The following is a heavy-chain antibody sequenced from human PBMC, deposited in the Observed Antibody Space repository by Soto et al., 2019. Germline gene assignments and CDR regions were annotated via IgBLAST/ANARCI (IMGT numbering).Heavy chain of an antibody. Sequence: GASVKVSGKVSGYTLTELSIHRVPQAPGKCLEWMGCFDPEDGETIYSQKFQGRVTMTEDTSTDTAYIELSSLRSEDTDVYYCATAHFWSGYYTRSDFQQWGQGTLVTVSS. J-gene: IGHJ1*01. CDR2: FDPEDGET. D-gene: IGHD3-3*02. V-gene: IGHV1-24*01. CDR1: GYTLTELS. CDR3: ATAHFWSGYYTRSDFQQ.